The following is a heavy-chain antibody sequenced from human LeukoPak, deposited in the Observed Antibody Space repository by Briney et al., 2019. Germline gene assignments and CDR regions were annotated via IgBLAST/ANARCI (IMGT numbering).Heavy chain of an antibody. CDR2: INHSGST. CDR1: GGSFSGYY. J-gene: IGHJ6*03. V-gene: IGHV4-34*01. Sequence: PSETVSLTCAVCGGSFSGYYWSWIRQPPGTGLEWIGEINHSGSTNYNPSLKSRVTISVDTSKNQFSLKLSSVTAADTAVYYCARGRQLVHFPVYYYYYMDVWGKGTTVTVSS. CDR3: ARGRQLVHFPVYYYYYMDV. D-gene: IGHD6-13*01.